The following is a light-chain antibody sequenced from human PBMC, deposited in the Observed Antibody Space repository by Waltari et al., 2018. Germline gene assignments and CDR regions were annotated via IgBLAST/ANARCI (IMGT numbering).Light chain of an antibody. CDR3: SSYISSSTLEL. V-gene: IGLV2-14*03. J-gene: IGLJ2*01. Sequence: QSALTQPASVSGSPGQSITIPSTGTSSDVGAYNYVSWYQQHPGKAPKLMIFDVSNRPSGVSNRFSGSKSGNTASLTISGLQAEDEADYYCSSYISSSTLELFGGGTSLTVL. CDR1: SSDVGAYNY. CDR2: DVS.